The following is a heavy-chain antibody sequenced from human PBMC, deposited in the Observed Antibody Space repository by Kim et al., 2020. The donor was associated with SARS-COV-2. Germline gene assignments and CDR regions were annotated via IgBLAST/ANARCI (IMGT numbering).Heavy chain of an antibody. J-gene: IGHJ4*02. CDR2: IKQDGSEK. CDR3: ARDWDDYGDYFDY. D-gene: IGHD4-17*01. V-gene: IGHV3-7*01. Sequence: GGSLRLSCAASGFTFSSYWMSWVRQAPGKGLEWVANIKQDGSEKYYVDSVKGRFTISRDNAKNSLYLQMNSLRAEDTAVYYCARDWDDYGDYFDYWGQGTLVTVSS. CDR1: GFTFSSYW.